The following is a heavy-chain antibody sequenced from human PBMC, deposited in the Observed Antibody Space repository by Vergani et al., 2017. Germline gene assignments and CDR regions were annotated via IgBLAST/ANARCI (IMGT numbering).Heavy chain of an antibody. CDR2: INHSGST. Sequence: QVQLQQWGAGLLKPSETLSLTFAVYGGSFSGYYWSWIRQPPGKGLEWIGEINHSGSTNYNPSLKSRVTISVDTSKNQFSLKLSSVTAADTAVYYCARKRAAAGYNWFDPWGQGTLVTVSS. CDR3: ARKRAAAGYNWFDP. D-gene: IGHD6-13*01. J-gene: IGHJ5*02. CDR1: GGSFSGYY. V-gene: IGHV4-34*01.